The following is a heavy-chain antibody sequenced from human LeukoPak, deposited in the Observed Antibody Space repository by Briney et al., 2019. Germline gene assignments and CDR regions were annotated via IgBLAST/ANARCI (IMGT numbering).Heavy chain of an antibody. D-gene: IGHD1-26*01. CDR1: GDSISSDGHS. V-gene: IGHV4-30-4*07. CDR2: IYHSGAA. Sequence: SETLSLTCGVSGDSISSDGHSWSWIRQPPGKGLEWVGYIYHSGAAYHNPSLKSRLALSVDTSNNQFSLRLRSVTAADTAVYYCVRGVGGEYFYFDRWGQGALVTVSA. CDR3: VRGVGGEYFYFDR. J-gene: IGHJ4*02.